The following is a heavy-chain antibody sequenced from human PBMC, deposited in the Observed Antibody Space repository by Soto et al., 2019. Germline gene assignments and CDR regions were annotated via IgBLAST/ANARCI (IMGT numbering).Heavy chain of an antibody. Sequence: AASVKVSCKASGYTFTSYGISWVRQAPGQGLEWMGWISAYNGNTNYAQKLQGRVTMTTDTSTSTAYMELRSLRSDDTAVYYCARAQKLRRSSSWWSGYYYGMDVWGQGTTVTVSS. J-gene: IGHJ6*02. CDR2: ISAYNGNT. CDR3: ARAQKLRRSSSWWSGYYYGMDV. CDR1: GYTFTSYG. V-gene: IGHV1-18*01. D-gene: IGHD6-13*01.